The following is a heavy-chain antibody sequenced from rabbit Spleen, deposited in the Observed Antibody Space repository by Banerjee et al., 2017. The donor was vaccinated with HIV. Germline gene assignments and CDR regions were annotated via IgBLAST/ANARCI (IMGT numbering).Heavy chain of an antibody. D-gene: IGHD4-2*01. Sequence: QQVVESGGGLVKPGASLTLTCTASGFSFSSGYDMCWVRQAPGKGLEWIACIGTGFGDTYYANWAKGRFTISKASSTTVTLQMTSLTTADTATYFCARDVGIDVYRFSLWGPGTLVTVS. CDR1: GFSFSSGYD. J-gene: IGHJ4*01. V-gene: IGHV1S40*01. CDR2: IGTGFGDT. CDR3: ARDVGIDVYRFSL.